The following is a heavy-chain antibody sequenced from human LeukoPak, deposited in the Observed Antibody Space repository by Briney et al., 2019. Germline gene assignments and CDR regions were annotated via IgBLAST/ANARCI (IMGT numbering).Heavy chain of an antibody. CDR2: ISTYNGNT. V-gene: IGHV1-18*01. J-gene: IGHJ4*02. Sequence: ASVKVSCKASGYTFTSYGITWVRQAPGQGLEWMGWISTYNGNTNYAQNLQGRVSMTTDTSTSTAYMELRSLRSDDTAVYYCARGRGSTSRYWGQGTVVTVSS. D-gene: IGHD5-12*01. CDR3: ARGRGSTSRY. CDR1: GYTFTSYG.